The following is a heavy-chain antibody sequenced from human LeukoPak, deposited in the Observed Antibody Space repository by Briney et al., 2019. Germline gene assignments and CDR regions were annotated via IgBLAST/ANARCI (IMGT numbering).Heavy chain of an antibody. Sequence: PGGSLRLSCAASGFTFSSYVMTWVRQAPGKGLEWVSSVSGGGDSTYYADSVKGRFTISRDNSKSTLYLQMNSLRDGDTAVYYCAKCLLRCYYDTSGYYFFDDWGQGALVAVSS. CDR3: AKCLLRCYYDTSGYYFFDD. J-gene: IGHJ4*02. D-gene: IGHD3-22*01. CDR1: GFTFSSYV. V-gene: IGHV3-23*01. CDR2: VSGGGDST.